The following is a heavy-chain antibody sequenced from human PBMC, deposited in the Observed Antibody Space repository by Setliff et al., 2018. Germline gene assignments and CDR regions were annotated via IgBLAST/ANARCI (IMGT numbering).Heavy chain of an antibody. V-gene: IGHV5-51*01. CDR1: GYTFTNYW. D-gene: IGHD3-16*01. CDR3: ATLGAYDAFDI. CDR2: IYPADSDT. J-gene: IGHJ3*02. Sequence: PGESLKISCRASGYTFTNYWIGWVRQMPGKGLEYMGIIYPADSDTTYSPSFQGQVTISADKSINTAYLQWSSLKASDSAMYYCATLGAYDAFDIWGQGTMVTVSS.